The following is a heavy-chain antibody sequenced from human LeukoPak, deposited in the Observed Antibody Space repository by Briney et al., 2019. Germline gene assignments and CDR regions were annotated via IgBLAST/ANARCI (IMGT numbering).Heavy chain of an antibody. CDR1: GGTFSSYT. CDR3: AEGIAVALAFDI. J-gene: IGHJ3*02. D-gene: IGHD6-19*01. V-gene: IGHV1-69*02. Sequence: SVRVSCKASGGTFSSYTISWVRQAPGQGLEWMGRIIPILGIANYAQKFQGRVTITADKSTSTAYMELSSLRSEDTAVYYCAEGIAVALAFDIWGQGTMVTVSS. CDR2: IIPILGIA.